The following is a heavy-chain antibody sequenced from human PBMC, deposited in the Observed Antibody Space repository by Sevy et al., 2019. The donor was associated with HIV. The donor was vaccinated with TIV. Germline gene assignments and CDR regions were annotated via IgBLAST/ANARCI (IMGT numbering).Heavy chain of an antibody. CDR2: INTNTRSP. D-gene: IGHD3-16*01. J-gene: IGHJ3*02. CDR1: GYTFNYYP. Sequence: VAVKVSCKASGYTFNYYPMNWVRQAPRQGLELRAWINTNTRSPTSAHGFTGRFVFSLDISVNTAYLQINGLKPEDTAVYYRVRGFGRWNDGLDIWGQGTKVTVSS. CDR3: VRGFGRWNDGLDI. V-gene: IGHV7-4-1*02.